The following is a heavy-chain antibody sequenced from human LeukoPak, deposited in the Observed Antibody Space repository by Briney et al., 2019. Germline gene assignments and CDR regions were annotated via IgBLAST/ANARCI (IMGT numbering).Heavy chain of an antibody. Sequence: ASVKVSCKASGYTFTGYYMHWVRQAPGQGLEWMGWINHNSGGTNYAQKFQGRVTMTRDTSISTAYMELSRLRSDDTAVYYCARNPRRSMVRGVTLDYWGQGTLVTVSS. CDR3: ARNPRRSMVRGVTLDY. CDR1: GYTFTGYY. J-gene: IGHJ4*02. V-gene: IGHV1-2*02. D-gene: IGHD3-10*01. CDR2: INHNSGGT.